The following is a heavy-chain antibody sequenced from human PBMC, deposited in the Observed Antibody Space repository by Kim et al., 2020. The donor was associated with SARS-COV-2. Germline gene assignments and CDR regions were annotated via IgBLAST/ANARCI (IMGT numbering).Heavy chain of an antibody. D-gene: IGHD1-26*01. CDR1: GFLFIDAW. CDR3: ARHAGGGSNHFDD. CDR2: IKTNTDEGAV. J-gene: IGHJ4*02. Sequence: GGSLRLSCAASGFLFIDAWMSWVRQAPGKGLEWLGRIKTNTDEGAVDSAASVTGRSTISRDDSQKKLYLQMNRLKTEDTEVYFCARHAGGGSNHFDDWGQGTLVTVSS. V-gene: IGHV3-15*01.